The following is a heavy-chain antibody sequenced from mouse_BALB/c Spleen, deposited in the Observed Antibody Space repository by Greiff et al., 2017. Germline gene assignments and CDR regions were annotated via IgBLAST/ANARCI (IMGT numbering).Heavy chain of an antibody. J-gene: IGHJ2*01. Sequence: DVMLVESGGGLVKPGGSLKLSCAASGFTFSDYYMYWVRQTPEKRLEWVATISDGGSYTYYPDSVKGRFTISRDNAKNNLYLQMSSLKSEDTAMYYCARDYDYVFDYWGQGTTLTVSS. CDR1: GFTFSDYY. D-gene: IGHD2-4*01. CDR2: ISDGGSYT. CDR3: ARDYDYVFDY. V-gene: IGHV5-4*02.